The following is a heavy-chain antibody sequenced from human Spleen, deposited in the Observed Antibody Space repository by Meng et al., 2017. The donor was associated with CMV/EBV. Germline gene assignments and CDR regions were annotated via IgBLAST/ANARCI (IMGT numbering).Heavy chain of an antibody. Sequence: TVSGGSISSNFYYWSWIRQHPGKGPEWIENIHHTGSTSYNPALKSRVTISIDTSKNQFSLKLSSVTAADTAVYYCASVGAPMAHFDYWGQGTLVTVSS. J-gene: IGHJ4*02. CDR1: GGSISSNFYY. CDR2: IHHTGST. V-gene: IGHV4-31*03. CDR3: ASVGAPMAHFDY. D-gene: IGHD5-18*01.